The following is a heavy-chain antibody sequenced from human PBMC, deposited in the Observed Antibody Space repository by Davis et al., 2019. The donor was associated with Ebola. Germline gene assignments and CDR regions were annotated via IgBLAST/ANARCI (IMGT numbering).Heavy chain of an antibody. CDR3: ASCSSTSCYTGEGYYYYYYMDV. V-gene: IGHV6-1*01. Sequence: HSQTLSLTCAISGDSVSSNSAAWNWIRQSPSRGLEWLGRTYYRSKWYNDYAVSVKSRITINPDTSKNQFSLQLSSVTAADTAVYYCASCSSTSCYTGEGYYYYYYMDVWGKGTTVTVSS. CDR1: GDSVSSNSAA. CDR2: TYYRSKWYN. J-gene: IGHJ6*03. D-gene: IGHD2-2*02.